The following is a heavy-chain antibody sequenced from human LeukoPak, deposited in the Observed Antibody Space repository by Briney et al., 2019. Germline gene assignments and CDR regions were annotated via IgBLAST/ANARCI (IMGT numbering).Heavy chain of an antibody. J-gene: IGHJ4*02. Sequence: ASVKVSCKASGYTFTGYYMHWVRQAPGQGLGWMGWINPNSGGTNYAQKFQGRVTMTRDTSISTAYMELSRLRSDDTAVYYCARVHSTVTTLGYWGQGTLVTVSS. V-gene: IGHV1-2*02. D-gene: IGHD4-17*01. CDR2: INPNSGGT. CDR1: GYTFTGYY. CDR3: ARVHSTVTTLGY.